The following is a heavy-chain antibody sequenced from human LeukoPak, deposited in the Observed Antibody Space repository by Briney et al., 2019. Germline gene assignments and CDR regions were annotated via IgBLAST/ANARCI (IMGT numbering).Heavy chain of an antibody. CDR2: IIPIFGTA. Sequence: GASVKVSCKASGGTFSSYAISWVRQAPGQGLEWTGGIIPIFGTANYAQKFQGRVTITADESTSTAYMELSSLRSEDTAVYYCARTGEEGNWFDPWGQGTLVTVSS. CDR1: GGTFSSYA. D-gene: IGHD3-10*01. V-gene: IGHV1-69*13. CDR3: ARTGEEGNWFDP. J-gene: IGHJ5*02.